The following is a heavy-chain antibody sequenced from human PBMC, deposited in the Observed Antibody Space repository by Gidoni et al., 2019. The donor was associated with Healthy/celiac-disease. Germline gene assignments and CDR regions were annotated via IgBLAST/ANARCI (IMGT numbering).Heavy chain of an antibody. J-gene: IGHJ4*02. Sequence: EVQLVESGGGLVQPGGSLRLSCAASGFTFSSYRMNWVLQAPGKGLEWVADISSSSSTIYYADSVKGRFTISRDNAKNSLYLQMNSLRAEDTAVYYCARDPLKWSGYYGDYWGQGTLVTVSS. V-gene: IGHV3-48*01. CDR2: ISSSSSTI. CDR3: ARDPLKWSGYYGDY. CDR1: GFTFSSYR. D-gene: IGHD3-3*01.